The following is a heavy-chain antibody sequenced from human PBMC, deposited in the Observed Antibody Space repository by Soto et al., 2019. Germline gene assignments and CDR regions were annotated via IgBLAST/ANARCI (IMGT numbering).Heavy chain of an antibody. V-gene: IGHV1-69*05. Sequence: QVQLVQSGAEVKKPGSSVKVSCKASGGTFSSYAISWVRQAPGQGLEWMGGIIPIFGTANYAQKFQGRVTITPAESTSTAYMELSSQSSEATAVYYCARHPGGRGYYYGMDVWGQGTTVTVSS. J-gene: IGHJ6*02. CDR2: IIPIFGTA. D-gene: IGHD2-15*01. CDR1: GGTFSSYA. CDR3: ARHPGGRGYYYGMDV.